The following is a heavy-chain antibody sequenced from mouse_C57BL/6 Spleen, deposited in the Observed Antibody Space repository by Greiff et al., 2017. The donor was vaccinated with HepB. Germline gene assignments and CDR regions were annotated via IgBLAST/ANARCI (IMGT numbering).Heavy chain of an antibody. V-gene: IGHV3-6*01. Sequence: EVKLLESGPGLVKPSQSLSLTCSVTGYSITSGYYWNWIRQFPGNKLEWMGYISYDGSNNYNPSLKNRISITRDTSKNQFFLKLNSVTTEDTATYYCARGGQLRPYYAMDYWGQGTSVTVSS. CDR3: ARGGQLRPYYAMDY. CDR2: ISYDGSN. D-gene: IGHD3-2*02. CDR1: GYSITSGYY. J-gene: IGHJ4*01.